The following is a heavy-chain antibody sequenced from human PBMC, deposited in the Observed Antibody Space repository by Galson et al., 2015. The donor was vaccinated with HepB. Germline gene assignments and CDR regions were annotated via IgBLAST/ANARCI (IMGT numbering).Heavy chain of an antibody. Sequence: SVKVSCKASGYTFTSYGISWVRQAPGQGLEWMGWISAYNGNTNYARKLQGRVTMTTDTSTSTAYMELRSLRSDDTAVYYCARLCGGDCYGAFDIWGQGTMVTVSS. CDR3: ARLCGGDCYGAFDI. D-gene: IGHD2-21*01. CDR2: ISAYNGNT. J-gene: IGHJ3*02. V-gene: IGHV1-18*01. CDR1: GYTFTSYG.